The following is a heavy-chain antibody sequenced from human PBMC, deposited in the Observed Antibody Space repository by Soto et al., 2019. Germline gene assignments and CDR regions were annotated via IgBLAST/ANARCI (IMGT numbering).Heavy chain of an antibody. CDR2: IIPIFGTT. D-gene: IGHD3-22*01. CDR3: AREVVHYDGSGFRYNSFYP. CDR1: GGTFNNYA. V-gene: IGHV1-69*06. J-gene: IGHJ5*02. Sequence: QVQLVQSGAEVKKPGSSVTVSCKASGGTFNNYAVNWVRQAPGQGLEWMGVIIPIFGTTDYAQRFKGRVTITADKATSSSYIDLSSLRSSDTAVYYCAREVVHYDGSGFRYNSFYPWGQGTLVTVSS.